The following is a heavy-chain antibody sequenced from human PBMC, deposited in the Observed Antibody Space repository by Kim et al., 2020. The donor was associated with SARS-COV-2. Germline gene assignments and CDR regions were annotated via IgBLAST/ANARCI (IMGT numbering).Heavy chain of an antibody. J-gene: IGHJ4*02. CDR1: GGTFSSYA. CDR3: AREPRYSSSWGAFDY. Sequence: SVKVSCKASGGTFSSYAISWVRQAPGQGLEWMGGIIPIFGTANYAQKFQGRVTITADESTSTAYMELSSLRSEDTAVYYCAREPRYSSSWGAFDYWGQGTLVTVSS. CDR2: IIPIFGTA. V-gene: IGHV1-69*13. D-gene: IGHD6-6*01.